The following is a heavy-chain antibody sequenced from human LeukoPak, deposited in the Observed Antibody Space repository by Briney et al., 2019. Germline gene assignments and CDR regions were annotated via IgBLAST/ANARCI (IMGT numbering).Heavy chain of an antibody. V-gene: IGHV4-4*02. CDR3: ARVKEQLVNFDY. Sequence: SGTLSLTCAVSGGSISSSNWWSWVRQPPGKGLKWIGEIYHSGSTNYNPSLKSRVTISVDKSKNQFSLKLSSVTAADTAVYYCARVKEQLVNFDYWGQGTLVTVPS. CDR1: GGSISSSNW. D-gene: IGHD6-13*01. J-gene: IGHJ4*02. CDR2: IYHSGST.